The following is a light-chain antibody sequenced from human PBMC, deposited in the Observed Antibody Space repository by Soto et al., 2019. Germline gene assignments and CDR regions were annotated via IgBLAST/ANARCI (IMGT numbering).Light chain of an antibody. V-gene: IGKV1-12*01. CDR1: QDISRW. CDR2: AAS. Sequence: IEVTQSPSSLPASVGDRVTITCRASQDISRWLAWYQQKPGKAPKLLIYAASSLQSGVPSRFSGTGSGTDFTLTISSLQPEDFATYYCQQAHSFPITFGQGTRLEIK. J-gene: IGKJ5*01. CDR3: QQAHSFPIT.